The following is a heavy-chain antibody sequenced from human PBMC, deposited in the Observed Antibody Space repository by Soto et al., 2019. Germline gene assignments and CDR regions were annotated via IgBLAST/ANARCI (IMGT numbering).Heavy chain of an antibody. CDR2: MNPNSGNT. V-gene: IGHV1-8*01. CDR3: ARTTAGNYYYYGMDV. Sequence: ASVKVSCKASGYTFTSYDINWVRQATGQGLEWMGWMNPNSGNTGYAQKFQGRVTLTRNTSISTAYMELSSLRSEDTAVYYCARTTAGNYYYYGMDVWGQGTTVTVSS. D-gene: IGHD6-13*01. J-gene: IGHJ6*02. CDR1: GYTFTSYD.